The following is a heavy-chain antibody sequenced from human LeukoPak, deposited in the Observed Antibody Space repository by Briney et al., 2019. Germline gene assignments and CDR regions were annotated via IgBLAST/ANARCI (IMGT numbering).Heavy chain of an antibody. J-gene: IGHJ4*02. V-gene: IGHV3-53*01. CDR1: GFTVSNNY. CDR2: IYREGGT. CDR3: ARDASGPAS. Sequence: GGSLRLSCAASGFTVSNNYMSWVRQAPGKGLEWVSVIYREGGTFYSDSVKGRFTISRDSSKNILYLQMNSLRADDTAVYYCARDASGPASWGQGTLVTVSS. D-gene: IGHD1-26*01.